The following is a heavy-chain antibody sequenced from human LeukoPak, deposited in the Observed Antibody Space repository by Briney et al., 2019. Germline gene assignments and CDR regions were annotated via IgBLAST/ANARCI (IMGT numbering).Heavy chain of an antibody. J-gene: IGHJ5*02. CDR2: ISGSGGST. CDR1: GFTFSSYA. D-gene: IGHD5-12*01. Sequence: GGSLRLSCAASGFTFSSYAMRWVRQAPGKGLEWVSAISGSGGSTYYADSVKGRFTISRDNSKNTLYLQMNSLRAEDTAVYYCAKDSSGYPIGWFDPWGQGTLVTVSS. CDR3: AKDSSGYPIGWFDP. V-gene: IGHV3-23*01.